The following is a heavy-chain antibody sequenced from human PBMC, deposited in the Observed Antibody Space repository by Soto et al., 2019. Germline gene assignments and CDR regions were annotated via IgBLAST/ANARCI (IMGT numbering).Heavy chain of an antibody. J-gene: IGHJ5*02. V-gene: IGHV1-18*01. Sequence: QVQLVQSGAEVKKPGASVKFSCKASGYTFNSYGTSWVRQAPGQGLEWMGWISAYNGNTNYAQKLQGRVTMTTDTSTSTAYMELRSLRSDDTDVYDCARVKVSGLLNWFEPWGQGTPVTVSS. CDR3: ARVKVSGLLNWFEP. CDR2: ISAYNGNT. D-gene: IGHD6-19*01. CDR1: GYTFNSYG.